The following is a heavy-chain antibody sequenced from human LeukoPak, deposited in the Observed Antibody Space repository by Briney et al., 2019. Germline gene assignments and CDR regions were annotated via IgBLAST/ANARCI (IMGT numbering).Heavy chain of an antibody. V-gene: IGHV5-51*01. D-gene: IGHD4-11*01. CDR2: IYPSDSDT. CDR1: GYSFTNYW. J-gene: IGHJ4*02. Sequence: PGESLKISCKGSGYSFTNYWIGWVRQMPGKGLEGMVIIYPSDSDTRYSPSFQGQVTISADKSISTAYLQWSSLKASDTAMYYCARIDGTTVSVYYFDYWGQGTLVTVSS. CDR3: ARIDGTTVSVYYFDY.